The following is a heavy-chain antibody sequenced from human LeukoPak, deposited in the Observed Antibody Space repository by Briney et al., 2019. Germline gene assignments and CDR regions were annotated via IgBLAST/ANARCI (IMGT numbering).Heavy chain of an antibody. CDR3: ATRGSDSSGYHDSY. D-gene: IGHD3-22*01. V-gene: IGHV3-23*01. CDR2: IRGGGGTT. J-gene: IGHJ4*02. Sequence: GGSLRLSCAASGFAFSSYAMNWVRQAPGKGLEWVGAIRGGGGTTYYADYADSVKGRLTISRDNSKNTLYLQMNSLRVEDTAVYYCATRGSDSSGYHDSYWGQGTLVTVSS. CDR1: GFAFSSYA.